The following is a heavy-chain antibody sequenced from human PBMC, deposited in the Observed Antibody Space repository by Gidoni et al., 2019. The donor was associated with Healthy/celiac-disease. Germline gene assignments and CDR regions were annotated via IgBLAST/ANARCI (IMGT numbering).Heavy chain of an antibody. V-gene: IGHV3-33*01. D-gene: IGHD6-13*01. J-gene: IGHJ4*02. CDR3: ARDGDLQQQRFDY. Sequence: QVQLVESGGGVVQPGRSLRLSCAASGFTFSSNGMHWVRQAPGKGLEWVAVIWYDGSNKYYADSVKGRFTISRDNSKNTLYLQMNSLRAEDTAVYYCARDGDLQQQRFDYWGQGTLVTVSS. CDR1: GFTFSSNG. CDR2: IWYDGSNK.